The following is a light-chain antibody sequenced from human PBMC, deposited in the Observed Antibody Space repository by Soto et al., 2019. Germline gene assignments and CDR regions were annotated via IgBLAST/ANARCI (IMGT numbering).Light chain of an antibody. CDR1: ALPKQY. J-gene: IGLJ2*01. V-gene: IGLV3-25*03. CDR3: QSADSSGTYVV. CDR2: KDS. Sequence: SYELTQPPSVSVSPGQTARITCSGDALPKQYAYWYQQKPGQAPVLVIYKDSERPSGIPERFSGSSSGTTVTSTISGVQAEDEADYYCQSADSSGTYVVFGGGTKVTVL.